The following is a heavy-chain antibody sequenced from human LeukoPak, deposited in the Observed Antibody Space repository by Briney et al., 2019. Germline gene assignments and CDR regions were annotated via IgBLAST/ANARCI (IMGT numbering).Heavy chain of an antibody. J-gene: IGHJ4*02. Sequence: GASVKVSCKASGYTFTGVYIHWLRQAPGQGPEWMGWINPNSGGTKYAQKFQGKVALTSDSSISTAYMEVSRLQSGDTAIYYCAREIPSNWNDAFDYWGQGTLVTVSS. V-gene: IGHV1-2*02. D-gene: IGHD1-20*01. CDR1: GYTFTGVY. CDR2: INPNSGGT. CDR3: AREIPSNWNDAFDY.